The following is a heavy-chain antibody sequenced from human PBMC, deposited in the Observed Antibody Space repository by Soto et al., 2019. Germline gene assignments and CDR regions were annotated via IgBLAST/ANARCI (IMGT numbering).Heavy chain of an antibody. V-gene: IGHV5-10-1*01. D-gene: IGHD3-22*01. CDR1: GYSFAGYW. CDR2: IDPSDSQT. CDR3: ARQIYDSDTGPNFQYYFDS. J-gene: IGHJ4*02. Sequence: GESLKISCKGSGYSFAGYWVTWVRQEPGKGLEWMGRIDPSDSQTYYSPSFRGHVTISVTKSITTVFLQWSSLRASDTAMYYCARQIYDSDTGPNFQYYFDSWGQGTPVTVSS.